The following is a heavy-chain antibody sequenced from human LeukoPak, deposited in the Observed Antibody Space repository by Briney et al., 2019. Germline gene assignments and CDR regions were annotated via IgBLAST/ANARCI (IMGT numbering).Heavy chain of an antibody. D-gene: IGHD2-8*01. V-gene: IGHV1-46*01. J-gene: IGHJ4*02. CDR3: ATNGFRAQYYFDY. CDR1: GYTFTSYY. CDR2: INPSGGST. Sequence: LRASVKVSCKASGYTFTSYYMRWVRQAPGQGLEWMGIINPSGGSTTYAQKFQGRVTMTRDMSTSTVYMELSSLRSEDTAVYYCATNGFRAQYYFDYWGQGTLVTVSS.